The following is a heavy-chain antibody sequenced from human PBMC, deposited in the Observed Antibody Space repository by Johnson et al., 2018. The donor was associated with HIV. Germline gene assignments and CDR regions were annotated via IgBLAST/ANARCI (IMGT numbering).Heavy chain of an antibody. CDR1: GFSFSDYY. J-gene: IGHJ3*02. Sequence: QVQLVESGGGLVKPGGSLRLSCTASGFSFSDYYMSWIRQAPGKGLEWVSYISGSGGTIYNADSVKGRFTISRDNAKNSLYLQMNSLRAEDTAVYYCASGYCSSTSCYGRKLLDDAFDIWGQGTMVTVSS. D-gene: IGHD2-2*03. CDR2: ISGSGGTI. V-gene: IGHV3-11*04. CDR3: ASGYCSSTSCYGRKLLDDAFDI.